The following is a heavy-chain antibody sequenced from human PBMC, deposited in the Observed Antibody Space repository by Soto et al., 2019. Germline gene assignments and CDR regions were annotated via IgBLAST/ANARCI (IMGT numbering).Heavy chain of an antibody. D-gene: IGHD2-15*01. J-gene: IGHJ4*02. Sequence: SETLSLTCAVYGGSFSGYYWSWIRQPPGKGLEWIGEINHSGSTNYNPSLKSRVTISVDTSKNQFSLKLSSVTAADTAVYYCARGAGSLVVAATILNAQPLKLDYWGQGTLVTVSS. CDR3: ARGAGSLVVAATILNAQPLKLDY. CDR1: GGSFSGYY. V-gene: IGHV4-34*01. CDR2: INHSGST.